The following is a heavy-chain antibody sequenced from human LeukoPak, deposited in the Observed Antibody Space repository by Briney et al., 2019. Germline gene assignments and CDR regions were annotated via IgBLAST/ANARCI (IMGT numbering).Heavy chain of an antibody. CDR2: IYYSGST. CDR1: GGSISSSSYY. CDR3: ARETGSSGWSDY. D-gene: IGHD6-19*01. V-gene: IGHV4-39*02. Sequence: KPSETLSLTCTVSGGSISSSSYYWGWIRQPPGKGLEWIGSIYYSGSTYYNPSLKSRVTISVDTSKNQFSLKLSSVTAADTAVYYCARETGSSGWSDYWGQETLVTVSS. J-gene: IGHJ4*02.